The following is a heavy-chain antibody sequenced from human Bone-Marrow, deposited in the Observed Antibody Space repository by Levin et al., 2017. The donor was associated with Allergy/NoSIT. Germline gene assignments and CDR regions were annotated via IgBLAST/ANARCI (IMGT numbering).Heavy chain of an antibody. CDR3: AKGYYDSSGYYSPMYYFDY. V-gene: IGHV3-23*01. CDR2: ISGSGGST. J-gene: IGHJ4*02. D-gene: IGHD3-22*01. Sequence: RPGGSLRLSCAASGFTFSSYAMSWVRQAPGKGLEWVSAISGSGGSTYYADSVKGRFTISRDNSKNTLYLQMNSLRAEDTAVYYCAKGYYDSSGYYSPMYYFDYWGQGTLVTVSS. CDR1: GFTFSSYA.